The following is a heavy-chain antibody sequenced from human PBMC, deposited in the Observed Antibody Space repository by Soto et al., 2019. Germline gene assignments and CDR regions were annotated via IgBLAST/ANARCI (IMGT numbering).Heavy chain of an antibody. Sequence: PSETLSLTCTVSGGSISNYFCNWIRQPAGKGLEWIGRIDNSGSTNYNPSLKSRITMSADTSRNQFSLKLNSVTAAHTAVYYCERGGQDFWSGPFDYWGQGALVAVSS. CDR1: GGSISNYF. J-gene: IGHJ4*02. D-gene: IGHD3-3*01. V-gene: IGHV4-4*07. CDR2: IDNSGST. CDR3: ERGGQDFWSGPFDY.